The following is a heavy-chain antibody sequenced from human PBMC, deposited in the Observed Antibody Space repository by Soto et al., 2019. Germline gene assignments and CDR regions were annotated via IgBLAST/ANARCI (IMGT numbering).Heavy chain of an antibody. CDR3: ARGIATGQLDP. V-gene: IGHV1-3*01. CDR2: INPDNGNT. D-gene: IGHD2-15*01. Sequence: ASVKVSCKAPGYTFTRYTMNWVRQAPGQRLEWMGWINPDNGNTKSSQKFQDRVIITRDTSASTALMDLSSLRSEDTAVYYCARGIATGQLDPWGQGTLVTVSS. J-gene: IGHJ5*02. CDR1: GYTFTRYT.